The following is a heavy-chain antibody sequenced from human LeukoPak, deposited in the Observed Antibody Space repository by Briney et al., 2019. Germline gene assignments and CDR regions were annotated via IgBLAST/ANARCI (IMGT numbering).Heavy chain of an antibody. CDR1: GFTLSSYG. J-gene: IGHJ4*02. CDR3: ARGLTGGYFDY. D-gene: IGHD1-14*01. CDR2: IWYDGSNK. Sequence: PGGSLRLSCAASGFTLSSYGMHWVRQAPGKGLEWVAVIWYDGSNKYYADSVKGRFTISRDNSKNTLYLQMNSLRAEDTAVYYCARGLTGGYFDYWGQGTLVTVSS. V-gene: IGHV3-33*01.